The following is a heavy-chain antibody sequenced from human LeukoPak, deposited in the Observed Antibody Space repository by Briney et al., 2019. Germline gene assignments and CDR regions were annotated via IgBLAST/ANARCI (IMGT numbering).Heavy chain of an antibody. CDR1: GSTFTGSA. J-gene: IGHJ4*02. D-gene: IGHD3-22*01. V-gene: IGHV1-58*01. CDR2: IVVGSGNT. CDR3: AASPDYYDSSGYSYYFDY. Sequence: ASVKVSCKASGSTFTGSAVQWVRQARGQRLEWIGWIVVGSGNTNYAQKFQERVTITRDMSTSTAYMELSSLRSEDTAVYYCAASPDYYDSSGYSYYFDYWGQGTLVTVSS.